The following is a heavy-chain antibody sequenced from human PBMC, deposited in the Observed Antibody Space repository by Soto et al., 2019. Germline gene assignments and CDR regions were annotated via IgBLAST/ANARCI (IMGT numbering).Heavy chain of an antibody. V-gene: IGHV4-31*03. CDR3: ARSERGGTYYDFWSGYLAFDY. CDR1: GGSISSGGYC. Sequence: PSETLSLTCTVSGGSISSGGYCWSWIRQHPGKGLEWIGYIYYSGNTYYNPSLKSRVTISVDTSKNQFSLKLSSVTAADTAVYYCARSERGGTYYDFWSGYLAFDYWGQGTLVTVSS. D-gene: IGHD3-3*01. J-gene: IGHJ4*02. CDR2: IYYSGNT.